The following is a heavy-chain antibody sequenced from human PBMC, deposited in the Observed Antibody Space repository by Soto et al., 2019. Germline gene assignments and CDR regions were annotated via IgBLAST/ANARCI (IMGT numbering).Heavy chain of an antibody. V-gene: IGHV6-1*01. D-gene: IGHD6-19*01. CDR1: GDSVSSNSAA. CDR2: TYYRSKWYN. J-gene: IGHJ4*02. Sequence: PSQTLSLTCAISGDSVSSNSAAWNWIRQSPSRGLEWLGRTYYRSKWYNDYAVSVKSRITINPDTSKNQFSLQLNSVTPEDTAVYYCAREWDDSSGWIGYYFDYWGQGTLVTVSS. CDR3: AREWDDSSGWIGYYFDY.